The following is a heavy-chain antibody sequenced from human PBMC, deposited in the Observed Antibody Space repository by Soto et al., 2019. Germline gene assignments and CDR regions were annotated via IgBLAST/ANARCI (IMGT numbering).Heavy chain of an antibody. CDR2: INAGNGNT. D-gene: IGHD4-17*01. CDR1: GYTFTSQA. V-gene: IGHV1-3*01. J-gene: IGHJ3*02. Sequence: GASVKVSCKASGYTFTSQAMHWVRQAPGQRLEWMGWINAGNGNTRYSQKFKGRVAITRDTSASTAYMDLSGLRSEDTAVYYCARRYNSGYGDYVGVFDIWGLGTMVTVSS. CDR3: ARRYNSGYGDYVGVFDI.